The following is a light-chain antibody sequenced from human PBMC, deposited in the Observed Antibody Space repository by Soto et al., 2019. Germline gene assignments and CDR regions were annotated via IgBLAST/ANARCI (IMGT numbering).Light chain of an antibody. Sequence: EIVMTQSPATLSVSLGERATLSCRAGQSLDYNLAWYQQKPGQAPRLLIYGASARATGVPARFSGSGSETEFTLTISSVQSEDCALYFCQQYSHRPPYTFGQGTKLEIK. CDR1: QSLDYN. V-gene: IGKV3-15*01. J-gene: IGKJ2*01. CDR2: GAS. CDR3: QQYSHRPPYT.